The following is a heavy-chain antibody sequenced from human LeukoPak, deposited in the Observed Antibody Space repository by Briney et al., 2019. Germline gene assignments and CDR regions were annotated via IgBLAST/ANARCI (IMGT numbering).Heavy chain of an antibody. CDR3: ASSGWYTAFDI. V-gene: IGHV4-59*01. CDR1: GVSISSYY. Sequence: SETLSLTCTVSGVSISSYYWSWVPQPPGKGLEWIGYIYYSGSTNYNPSLKSRVTISVDTSKNQFSLKLSSVTAADTAVYYSASSGWYTAFDIWGLGTMVTVSS. D-gene: IGHD6-19*01. J-gene: IGHJ3*02. CDR2: IYYSGST.